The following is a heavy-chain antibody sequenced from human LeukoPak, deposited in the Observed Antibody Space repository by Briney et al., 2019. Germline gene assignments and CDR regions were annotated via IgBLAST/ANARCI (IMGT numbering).Heavy chain of an antibody. D-gene: IGHD2-2*01. CDR1: GGTFSSYA. V-gene: IGHV1-69*05. CDR2: IIPIFGTA. CDR3: ARQAACSSISCPLGY. J-gene: IGHJ4*02. Sequence: SVKVSCKASGGTFSSYAISWVRQAPGQGLEWMGGIIPIFGTANYAQKFQGRVTLTTDTSTSAAYMELRSLRSDDTAVYYCARQAACSSISCPLGYWGQGTLVTVSS.